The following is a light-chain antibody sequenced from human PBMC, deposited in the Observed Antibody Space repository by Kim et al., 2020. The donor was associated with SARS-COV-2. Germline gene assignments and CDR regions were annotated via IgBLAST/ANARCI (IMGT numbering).Light chain of an antibody. J-gene: IGLJ1*01. V-gene: IGLV2-18*02. CDR1: SSDIGSYTR. CDR3: SSHTGRAYV. CDR2: EVS. Sequence: GQSDTISCPGTSSDIGSYTRVSWFKQPPGTAPKLMIFEVSNRPSGVPDRFSGSKSGNTASLTISGLQAEDEAEYFCSSHTGRAYVFGTGTKVTVL.